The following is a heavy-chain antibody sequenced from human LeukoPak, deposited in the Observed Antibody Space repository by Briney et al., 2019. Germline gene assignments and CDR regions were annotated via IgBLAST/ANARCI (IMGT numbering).Heavy chain of an antibody. Sequence: ASVKVPCKASGYTFTSYGISWVRQAPGQGLEWMGWISAYNGNTNYAQKLQGRVTMTTDTSTSTAYMELRSLRSDDTAVYYCARNGRELWAKNYYYGMDVWGQGTTVTVSS. J-gene: IGHJ6*02. CDR2: ISAYNGNT. V-gene: IGHV1-18*01. CDR1: GYTFTSYG. CDR3: ARNGRELWAKNYYYGMDV. D-gene: IGHD3-16*01.